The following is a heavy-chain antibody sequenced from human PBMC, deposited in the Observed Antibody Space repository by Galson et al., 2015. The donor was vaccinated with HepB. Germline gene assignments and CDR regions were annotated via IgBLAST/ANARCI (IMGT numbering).Heavy chain of an antibody. J-gene: IGHJ2*01. D-gene: IGHD3-10*01. CDR1: GFTFSSYA. Sequence: SLRLSCAASGFTFSSYAMHWVRQAPGKGLEWVAVISYDGSNKYYADSVKGRFTISRDNSKNTLYLQMNSLRAEDTAVYYCATHLPRITMVRGVIRLGDWYFDLWGRGTLVTVSS. CDR2: ISYDGSNK. V-gene: IGHV3-30*04. CDR3: ATHLPRITMVRGVIRLGDWYFDL.